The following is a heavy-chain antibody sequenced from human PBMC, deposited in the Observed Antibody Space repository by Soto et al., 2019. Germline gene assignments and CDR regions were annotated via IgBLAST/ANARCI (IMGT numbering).Heavy chain of an antibody. CDR2: IYYSGST. CDR3: ARESLLWFGEAQSGMEV. V-gene: IGHV4-59*01. J-gene: IGHJ6*02. D-gene: IGHD3-10*01. Sequence: KPSETLSLTCTVSGGSITNYYWNWIRQPPGRGLEWIGYIYYSGSTNYNPSLKSRVTISVDTSKNQFSLKLSSVTAADTAVYYCARESLLWFGEAQSGMEVWGQGTTVTVS. CDR1: GGSITNYY.